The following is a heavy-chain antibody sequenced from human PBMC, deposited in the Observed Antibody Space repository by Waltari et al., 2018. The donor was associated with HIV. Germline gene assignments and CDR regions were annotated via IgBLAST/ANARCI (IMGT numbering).Heavy chain of an antibody. CDR3: AKVYGGKGFDY. Sequence: EVQLLESGGGWVQPGGSLRLSCAASGFTFSSYAMSWVRQGPGKGCEWVSTFSSSGCGTYYADAVKGRFTISRDNSKNTLYMQMNSLRAEDTAVYYCAKVYGGKGFDYWGQGTLVTVSS. V-gene: IGHV3-23*01. D-gene: IGHD4-17*01. CDR1: GFTFSSYA. CDR2: FSSSGCGT. J-gene: IGHJ4*02.